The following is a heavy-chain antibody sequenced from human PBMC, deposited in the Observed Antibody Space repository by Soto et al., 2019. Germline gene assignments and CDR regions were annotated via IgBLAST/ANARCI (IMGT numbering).Heavy chain of an antibody. CDR1: GYTFTRYA. D-gene: IGHD4-17*01. V-gene: IGHV1-3*04. Sequence: QVQLVQSGAEVKKPGASVKVSCKASGYTFTRYAMHWVRQAPGQGLEWMGWISTGNGNTHYSQKFQGRVTFTRDASATTAYMELSSLTSEDTAVYYCARNVDYFDPWGQGTLVTVSS. J-gene: IGHJ5*02. CDR3: ARNVDYFDP. CDR2: ISTGNGNT.